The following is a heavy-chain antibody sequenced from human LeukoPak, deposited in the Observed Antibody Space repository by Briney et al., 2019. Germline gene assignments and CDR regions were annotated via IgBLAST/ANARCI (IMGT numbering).Heavy chain of an antibody. CDR3: ARDTILGGEVYFDY. J-gene: IGHJ4*02. D-gene: IGHD3-16*01. V-gene: IGHV3-21*01. CDR1: GFTFSSYS. Sequence: PGGSLRLSCAASGFTFSSYSMNWVRQAPGKGLEWVSSISSSSSYIYYADSVKGRFTISRDNAKNSLYLQMNSLRAEDTAVYYCARDTILGGEVYFDYWGQGTLVTVSS. CDR2: ISSSSSYI.